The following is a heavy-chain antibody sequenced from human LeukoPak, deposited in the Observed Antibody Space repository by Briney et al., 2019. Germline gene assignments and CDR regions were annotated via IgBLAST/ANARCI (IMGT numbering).Heavy chain of an antibody. D-gene: IGHD3-16*01. J-gene: IGHJ4*02. Sequence: GGSLRLSCAASGFTFSSYAMSWVRQAPGKGLEWVSAISGSGGSTYYADSVKGRLTISRDNSKNTLYLQMNSLRAEDTAVYYCARRGSMQPFDYWGQGTLVTVSS. CDR3: ARRGSMQPFDY. CDR2: ISGSGGST. V-gene: IGHV3-23*01. CDR1: GFTFSSYA.